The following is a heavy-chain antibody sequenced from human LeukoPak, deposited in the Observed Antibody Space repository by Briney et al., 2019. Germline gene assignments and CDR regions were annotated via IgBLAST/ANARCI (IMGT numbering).Heavy chain of an antibody. J-gene: IGHJ4*02. V-gene: IGHV3-48*03. Sequence: GGSLRLSCAASGFTFSSYEMNWVRQAPGKGLEWVSYISNTGSTIYYADSVKGRFTISRDNAKNSLYLQMNSLRAEDTAVYYCAKGDSSSWQLDYWGQGTLVTVSS. D-gene: IGHD6-13*01. CDR2: ISNTGSTI. CDR1: GFTFSSYE. CDR3: AKGDSSSWQLDY.